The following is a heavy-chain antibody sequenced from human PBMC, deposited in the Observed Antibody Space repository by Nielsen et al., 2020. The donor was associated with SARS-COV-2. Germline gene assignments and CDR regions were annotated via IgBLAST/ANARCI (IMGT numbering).Heavy chain of an antibody. CDR2: IYHSGST. J-gene: IGHJ4*02. D-gene: IGHD1-26*01. CDR3: ARGRIVGACTFDY. V-gene: IGHV4-38-2*02. Sequence: SETLSLTCTVSGYSISSGYYWGWIRQPPGKGLEWIGSIYHSGSTYYNPSLKSRVTISVDTSKNQFSLKLSSVTAADTAVYYCARGRIVGACTFDYWGQGTLVTASS. CDR1: GYSISSGYY.